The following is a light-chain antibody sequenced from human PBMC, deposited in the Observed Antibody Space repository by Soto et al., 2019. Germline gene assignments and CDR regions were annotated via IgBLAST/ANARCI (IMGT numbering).Light chain of an antibody. V-gene: IGLV2-14*01. CDR1: SSDVGGYNY. CDR2: DVS. J-gene: IGLJ2*01. CDR3: SSYTSISTPV. Sequence: QSALTQPASVSGSPGQSITISCTGNSSDVGGYNYVSWYQQHPGKAPKLMIYDVSNRPSGVSNRFSGSKSGNTASLTISGLQAEDEADYYCSSYTSISTPVFGGGTKLTVL.